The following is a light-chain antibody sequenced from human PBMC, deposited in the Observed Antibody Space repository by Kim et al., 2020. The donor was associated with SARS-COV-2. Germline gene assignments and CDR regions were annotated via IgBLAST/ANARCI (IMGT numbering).Light chain of an antibody. Sequence: EIVMTQSPATLSVSPGGRATLSCRASRSVSSNLAWYQHKPGQAPRVLIYGTSTRATGIPARFSGSGSGTEFTLTISSLQSGDSAVYYCHQYNTWPPGTFGQGTKGDIK. CDR1: RSVSSN. V-gene: IGKV3-15*01. J-gene: IGKJ2*01. CDR3: HQYNTWPPGT. CDR2: GTS.